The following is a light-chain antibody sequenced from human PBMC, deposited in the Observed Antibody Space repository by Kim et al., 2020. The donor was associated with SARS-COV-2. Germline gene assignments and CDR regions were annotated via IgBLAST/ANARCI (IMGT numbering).Light chain of an antibody. J-gene: IGKJ2*01. Sequence: VSPGERATLSCRASQSVSSNLAWYQQKPGQAPRLLIYGASNRATGIPARFSGSVSGTEFTLTISSLQSEDFAVYYCQQYNNWPPYTFGQGTKLEI. CDR1: QSVSSN. CDR2: GAS. V-gene: IGKV3-15*01. CDR3: QQYNNWPPYT.